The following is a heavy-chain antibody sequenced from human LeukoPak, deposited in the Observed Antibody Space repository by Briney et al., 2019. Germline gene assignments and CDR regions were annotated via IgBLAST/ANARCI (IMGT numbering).Heavy chain of an antibody. CDR2: IIPIFGTA. J-gene: IGHJ3*02. D-gene: IGHD6-19*01. CDR3: ASSSGWGGDAFDI. Sequence: SSVKVSCKASGGTFSSYAINWLRQAPGQGLEWMGGIIPIFGTANYAQKFQGRVRITADESTSTAYMELSSLRSEDTAVYYCASSSGWGGDAFDIWGQGTMVTVSS. CDR1: GGTFSSYA. V-gene: IGHV1-69*01.